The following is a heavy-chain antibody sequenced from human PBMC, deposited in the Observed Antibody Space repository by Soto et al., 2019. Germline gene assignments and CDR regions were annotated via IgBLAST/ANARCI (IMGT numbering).Heavy chain of an antibody. CDR3: ARDPNNSSSWWLDP. CDR1: GFTFSDYY. CDR2: ISYGSSYT. Sequence: PGGSLRLSCTGSGFTFSDYYMTWIRQAPGKGLEWVSYISYGSSYTKYADSVKGRFTIFRDNAKNSLFLQMNNLRTEDTAIYYCARDPNNSSSWWLDPWGRGALVTVSS. D-gene: IGHD3-22*01. J-gene: IGHJ5*02. V-gene: IGHV3-11*06.